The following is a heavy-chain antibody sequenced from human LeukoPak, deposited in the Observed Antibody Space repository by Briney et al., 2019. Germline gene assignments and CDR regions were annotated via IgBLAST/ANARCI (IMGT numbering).Heavy chain of an antibody. CDR1: GLTFSSYA. Sequence: GGSLRLSCAAPGLTFSSYAMSWVRQAPGKGLEWVSVISGSGGSTSYADSVKGRFTISRDNSKNTLYLQMNSLRAEDTAVYYCAKDHCSNGVCSGLDPWGQGALVTVSS. V-gene: IGHV3-23*01. D-gene: IGHD2-8*01. CDR2: ISGSGGST. J-gene: IGHJ5*02. CDR3: AKDHCSNGVCSGLDP.